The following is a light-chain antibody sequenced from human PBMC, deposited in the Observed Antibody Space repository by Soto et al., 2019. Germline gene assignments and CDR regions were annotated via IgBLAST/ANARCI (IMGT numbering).Light chain of an antibody. J-gene: IGLJ2*01. V-gene: IGLV2-23*01. CDR2: EAI. CDR3: CSYAGSDTMI. CDR1: SSNVGSYNL. Sequence: QSVLTQPASVSGSPGQSITISCTGTSSNVGSYNLVSWYQQHPGEAPKLMIYEAIKRPSGVSNRFSGSKSGNAASLTISGLQAEDEADYYCCSYAGSDTMIFGGGTKLTVL.